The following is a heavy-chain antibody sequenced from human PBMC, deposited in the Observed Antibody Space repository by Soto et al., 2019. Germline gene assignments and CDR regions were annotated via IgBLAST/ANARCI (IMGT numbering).Heavy chain of an antibody. CDR2: IYYSGST. CDR1: GGSISSGDYY. V-gene: IGHV4-30-4*01. D-gene: IGHD3-10*01. CDR3: ARDVLWFGELSWFDP. J-gene: IGHJ5*02. Sequence: SETLSLTCTVSGGSISSGDYYWSWIRQPPGKGLEWIGYIYYSGSTYYNPSLKSRVTISVDTSKNQFSLKLSSVTAADTAVYYCARDVLWFGELSWFDPWGQGTLVTVSS.